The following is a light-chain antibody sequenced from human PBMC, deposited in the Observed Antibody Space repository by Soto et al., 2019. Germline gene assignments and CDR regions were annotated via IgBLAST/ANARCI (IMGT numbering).Light chain of an antibody. J-gene: IGKJ4*01. Sequence: EFVLTQSPGTLSLSPGERATLSCRASQTVRNNYLAWYQQKPGQAPRLLIYDASSRATGIPDRFSGGGSGTDFTLTISRLEPEDFAVYYCQQYDSYSLTFGGGTRVEIK. V-gene: IGKV3-20*01. CDR3: QQYDSYSLT. CDR1: QTVRNNY. CDR2: DAS.